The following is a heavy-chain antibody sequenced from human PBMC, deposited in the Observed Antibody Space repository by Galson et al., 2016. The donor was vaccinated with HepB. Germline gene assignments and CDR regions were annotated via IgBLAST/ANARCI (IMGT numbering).Heavy chain of an antibody. J-gene: IGHJ4*01. CDR2: IYSGGGP. V-gene: IGHV3-53*01. CDR1: GFTFSASS. CDR3: ARDWNADNVIDY. D-gene: IGHD1-1*01. Sequence: SLRLSCAVSGFTFSASSMGWVRQASGKGLEWVALIYSGGGPYYTDSVKGRFTISRDNSQNTLFLQMDRLRADDTAIYFCARDWNADNVIDYWGRGTQVTVSS.